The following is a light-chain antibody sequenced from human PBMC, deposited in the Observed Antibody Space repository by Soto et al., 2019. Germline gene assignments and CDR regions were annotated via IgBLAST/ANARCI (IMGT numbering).Light chain of an antibody. V-gene: IGKV1-9*01. CDR2: AAS. Sequence: DIQLSQSPSPLSASVGDRVAITCLASQSISTYLNWYQQKPGKAPKVLIYAASNLQSGVPPRFSGSGSGTEFTLTISSLQPDDFATYYCQQYNSYSFGQGTKVDIK. CDR3: QQYNSYS. CDR1: QSISTY. J-gene: IGKJ1*01.